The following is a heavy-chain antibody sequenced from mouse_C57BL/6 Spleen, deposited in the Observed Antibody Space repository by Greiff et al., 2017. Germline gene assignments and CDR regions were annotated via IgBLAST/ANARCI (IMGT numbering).Heavy chain of an antibody. CDR3: ARRGDYFDY. CDR2: IYPGGGYT. CDR1: GYTFTNYW. V-gene: IGHV1-63*01. J-gene: IGHJ2*01. Sequence: VKLQESGAELVRPGTSVKMSCKASGYTFTNYWIGWAKQRPGHCLEWIGDIYPGGGYTNYNEKFKGKATLTADKSSSTAYMQFSSLTSEDSAIYYCARRGDYFDYWGQGTTLTVSS.